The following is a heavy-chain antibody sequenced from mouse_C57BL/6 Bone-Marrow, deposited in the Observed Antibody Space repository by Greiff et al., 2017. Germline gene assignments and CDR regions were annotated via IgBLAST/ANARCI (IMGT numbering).Heavy chain of an antibody. Sequence: VQLKQPGAELVKPGASVKLSCKASGYTFTSYWMHWVKQRPGQGLEWIGMLQPNSGSTNYNEKFKSKATLTVDKSSSTAYLQLSSLTSEYSSVYYFARRWLRRMFAYWGQGTLVTVSA. CDR1: GYTFTSYW. D-gene: IGHD2-2*01. V-gene: IGHV1-64*01. J-gene: IGHJ3*01. CDR3: ARRWLRRMFAY. CDR2: LQPNSGST.